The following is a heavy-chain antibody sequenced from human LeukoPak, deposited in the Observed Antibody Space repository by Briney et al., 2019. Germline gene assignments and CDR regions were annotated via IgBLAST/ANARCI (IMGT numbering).Heavy chain of an antibody. CDR1: GFTFSNAW. Sequence: GGSLRLSCAASGFTFSNAWMSWVRQAPGKGLEWVAVISYDGSNKYYADSVKGRFTISRDNSKNTLYLQMNSLRAEDTAVYYCARDPLSFLVVVPAAMGGYFDYWGQGTLVTVSS. CDR2: ISYDGSNK. V-gene: IGHV3-30-3*01. CDR3: ARDPLSFLVVVPAAMGGYFDY. D-gene: IGHD2-2*01. J-gene: IGHJ4*02.